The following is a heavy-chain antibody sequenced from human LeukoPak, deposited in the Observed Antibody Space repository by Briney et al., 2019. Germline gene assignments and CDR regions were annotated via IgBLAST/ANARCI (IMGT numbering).Heavy chain of an antibody. Sequence: PGGSLRLSCAASGFTFSSYSMNWVRQAPGKGLEWVSSISSSSSYIYYADSVKGRFTISRDNAKKSLYLQMNSLRAEDTAVYYCAKDRCSNGIGCLYYYMDVWGKGSTVTIYS. D-gene: IGHD2-8*01. CDR2: ISSSSSYI. CDR1: GFTFSSYS. J-gene: IGHJ6*03. V-gene: IGHV3-21*01. CDR3: AKDRCSNGIGCLYYYMDV.